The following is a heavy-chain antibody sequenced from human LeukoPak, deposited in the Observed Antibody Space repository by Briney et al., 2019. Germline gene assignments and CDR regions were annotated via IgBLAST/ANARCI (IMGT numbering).Heavy chain of an antibody. CDR3: AKKGKAVAGAFDI. J-gene: IGHJ3*02. D-gene: IGHD6-19*01. V-gene: IGHV3-53*01. CDR1: EFTVSNNF. Sequence: GGSLRLSFAVSEFTVSNNFMTWVRQAPGKGLECVSIIYSRGGTYYADSVKGRFTISRDNSKNTLYLQMNSLRAEDTAVYYCAKKGKAVAGAFDIWGQGTMVTVSS. CDR2: IYSRGGT.